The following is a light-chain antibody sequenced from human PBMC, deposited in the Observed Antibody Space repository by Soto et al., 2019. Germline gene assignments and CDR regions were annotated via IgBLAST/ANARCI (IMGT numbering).Light chain of an antibody. J-gene: IGKJ1*01. V-gene: IGKV3-15*01. CDR1: QSVSTN. Sequence: EIVMTKSPATLYVSPGARATLSCSASQSVSTNLAWYQQKPGQAPRLLIYGASTRATDIPARFSGSGSGTEFTLTSSSLQSEDVAVYYCQQYNSWPPCAFGQGTKVEI. CDR2: GAS. CDR3: QQYNSWPPCA.